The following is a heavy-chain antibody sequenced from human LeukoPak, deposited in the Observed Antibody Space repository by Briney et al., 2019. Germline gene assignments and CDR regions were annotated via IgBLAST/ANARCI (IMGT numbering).Heavy chain of an antibody. J-gene: IGHJ4*02. D-gene: IGHD4-23*01. CDR2: ITGSSGST. V-gene: IGHV3-23*01. Sequence: GGSLRLSCAASGFTFSTYGMTWVRQAPGKGLEWVSAITGSSGSTYYAASVKGRFTISRGHSKSTLYLQMNSLRAEDTAIYYCAKWDRDYGGSHYLDYWGQGTLVTVSA. CDR3: AKWDRDYGGSHYLDY. CDR1: GFTFSTYG.